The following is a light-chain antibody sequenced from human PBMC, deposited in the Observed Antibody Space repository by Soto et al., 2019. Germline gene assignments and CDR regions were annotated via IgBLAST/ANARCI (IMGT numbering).Light chain of an antibody. V-gene: IGKV3-15*01. J-gene: IGKJ4*01. CDR1: QSVSTK. CDR2: GAS. Sequence: EIVMTQSPATLSVSPGERATLSCRASQSVSTKLAWYQQKPGQAPRPLIYGASTRATGVPDRFSGSGSGTDFTLTISSHQSEDNRVYYCPHNNNRPLTFGGGTKVEIK. CDR3: PHNNNRPLT.